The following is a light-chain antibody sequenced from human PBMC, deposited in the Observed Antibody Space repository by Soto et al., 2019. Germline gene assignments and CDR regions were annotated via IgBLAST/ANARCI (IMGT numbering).Light chain of an antibody. Sequence: QSALTQPASVSGSPGQSITISCTGSSSDIGDYDYVSWYQQHPGKAPKVLISEVSNRPSGVSNRFSGSKSGNTASLTISGLQAEDEADYYCNSYATGNTRVFGTGTNVTGL. CDR2: EVS. CDR3: NSYATGNTRV. V-gene: IGLV2-14*01. J-gene: IGLJ1*01. CDR1: SSDIGDYDY.